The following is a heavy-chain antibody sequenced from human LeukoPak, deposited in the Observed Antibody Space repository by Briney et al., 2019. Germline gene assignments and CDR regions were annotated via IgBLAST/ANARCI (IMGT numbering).Heavy chain of an antibody. D-gene: IGHD5-12*01. CDR3: ARGSGYDYNWFDP. V-gene: IGHV1-2*02. J-gene: IGHJ5*02. CDR1: GYTFTNYY. Sequence: ASVTVSFKASGYTFTNYYVHWVRQAPGQRLEWMGWINPNSGGTDYAQKFQGRITMTRDTSISTAYMELSRLTSDHAAVYYCARGSGYDYNWFDPWGQGTLGIVSS. CDR2: INPNSGGT.